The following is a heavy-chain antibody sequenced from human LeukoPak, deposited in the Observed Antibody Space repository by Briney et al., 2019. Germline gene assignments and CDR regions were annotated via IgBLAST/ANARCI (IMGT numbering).Heavy chain of an antibody. CDR2: LSTSSSYI. D-gene: IGHD4-17*01. CDR1: GFSFSSYN. J-gene: IGHJ3*02. CDR3: ARSRRDGDYLFNAFDI. V-gene: IGHV3-21*01. Sequence: GGSLRLSCAASGFSFSSYNLNWVRQAPGKGLEWVSSLSTSSSYIYYADTVKGRFTVSRDNARNSLELQMNSLRAEDTAVYYCARSRRDGDYLFNAFDIWGQGTMVTVSS.